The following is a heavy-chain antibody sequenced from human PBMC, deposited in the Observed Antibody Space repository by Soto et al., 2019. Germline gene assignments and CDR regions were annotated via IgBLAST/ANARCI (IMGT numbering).Heavy chain of an antibody. CDR2: MHYSGAS. CDR1: GASMNDYY. J-gene: IGHJ4*02. D-gene: IGHD3-16*01. CDR3: VRSGHSFAGAM. Sequence: QVQLQEWGPGLVKPSETLSLTCTVSGASMNDYYGSWVRESPGKGLEWIGYMHYSGASNSNPSLKGRVTISIDTSKNQFSLKLTSVTAADTAVYYCVRSGHSFAGAMWGQGNLVTVSP. V-gene: IGHV4-59*01.